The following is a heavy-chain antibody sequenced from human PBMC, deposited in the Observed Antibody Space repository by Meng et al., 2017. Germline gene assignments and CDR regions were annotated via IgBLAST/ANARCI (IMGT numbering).Heavy chain of an antibody. Sequence: GASLKISCAASGFTFSSYGMHWVRQAPGKGLEWVAIIWYDGSNKYYADSVKGRFTISRDNSKTTLYLQMNSLRAEDTAVYYCARDSNRWGALKYWGQGTLVTVSS. D-gene: IGHD3-16*01. CDR1: GFTFSSYG. V-gene: IGHV3-33*01. J-gene: IGHJ4*02. CDR3: ARDSNRWGALKY. CDR2: IWYDGSNK.